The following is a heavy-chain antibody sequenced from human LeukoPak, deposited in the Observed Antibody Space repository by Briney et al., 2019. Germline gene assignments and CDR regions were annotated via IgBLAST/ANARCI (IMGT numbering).Heavy chain of an antibody. CDR3: ARLTSSSSGSSFDY. D-gene: IGHD6-13*01. CDR1: GGSISSSYSY. V-gene: IGHV4-39*02. J-gene: IGHJ4*02. CDR2: IYYSGST. Sequence: PSETLSLTCTVSGGSISSSYSYWGWIRQPPGKGLEWIGNIYYSGSTYYSPSLTSRVTISVDTSKNHFSLKVSSVTAADTAVYYCARLTSSSSGSSFDYWGQGTLVTVSS.